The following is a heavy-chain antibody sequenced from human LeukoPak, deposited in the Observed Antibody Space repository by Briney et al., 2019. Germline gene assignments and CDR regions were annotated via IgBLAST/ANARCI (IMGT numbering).Heavy chain of an antibody. CDR3: ARGSSRTGRYFDY. CDR2: ISSSSSTI. D-gene: IGHD6-6*01. V-gene: IGHV3-48*01. CDR1: GFTFSSYS. J-gene: IGHJ4*02. Sequence: GGSLRLSCAASGFTFSSYSMNWVRQAPGKGLEWVSYISSSSSTIYYADSVKGRFTISRDNAKNSLYLQMNSLRAEDTAVYYCARGSSRTGRYFDYWGQGTLVTVSS.